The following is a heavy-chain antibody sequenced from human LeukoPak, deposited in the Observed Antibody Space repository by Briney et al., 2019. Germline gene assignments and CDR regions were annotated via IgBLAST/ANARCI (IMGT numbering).Heavy chain of an antibody. CDR1: GYTFTGYY. Sequence: ASVKVSCKASGYTFTGYYMHWVRQAPGQGLEWMGWINPNSGGTNYAQKFQGRVTMTRDTSISTAYMELSRLRSDDTAVCCCARSSGSYYVAFDYWGQGTLVTVSS. D-gene: IGHD1-26*01. CDR2: INPNSGGT. J-gene: IGHJ4*02. CDR3: ARSSGSYYVAFDY. V-gene: IGHV1-2*02.